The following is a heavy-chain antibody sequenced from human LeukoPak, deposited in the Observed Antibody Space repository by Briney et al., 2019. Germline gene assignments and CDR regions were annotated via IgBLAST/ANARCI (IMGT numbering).Heavy chain of an antibody. D-gene: IGHD6-19*01. J-gene: IGHJ4*02. CDR1: GGSISSYY. V-gene: IGHV4-4*07. CDR2: IYTSGST. Sequence: SETLSLTCTVSGGSISSYYWSWIRQPAGKGLEWIGRIYTSGSTNYNPSLKSRVTMSVDTSKNQFSLKLSSVTAADTAVYYCASLAVAGTEDYSDYGGQGTLVTVSS. CDR3: ASLAVAGTEDYSDY.